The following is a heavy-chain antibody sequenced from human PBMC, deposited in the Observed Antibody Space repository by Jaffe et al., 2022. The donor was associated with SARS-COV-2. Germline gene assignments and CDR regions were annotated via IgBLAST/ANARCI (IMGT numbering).Heavy chain of an antibody. CDR2: MNPNSGNT. J-gene: IGHJ6*02. D-gene: IGHD2-2*01. V-gene: IGHV1-8*01. CDR1: GYTFTSYD. Sequence: QVQLVQSGAEVKKPGASVKVSCKASGYTFTSYDINWVRQATGQGLEWMGWMNPNSGNTGYAQKFQGRVTMTRNTSISTAYMELSSLRSEDTAVYYCARGNSPGVPAATYYYGMDVWGQGTTVTVSS. CDR3: ARGNSPGVPAATYYYGMDV.